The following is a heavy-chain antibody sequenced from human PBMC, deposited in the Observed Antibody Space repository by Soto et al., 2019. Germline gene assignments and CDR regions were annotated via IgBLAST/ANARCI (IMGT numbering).Heavy chain of an antibody. J-gene: IGHJ4*02. V-gene: IGHV3-30*18. D-gene: IGHD5-18*01. CDR3: AKSDTAMVRALFDY. Sequence: GGSLRLSCAASGFTFSSYGVHWVRQAPGKGLEWVAVISYDGSNKYYADSVKGRFTISRDNSKNTLYLQMNSLRAEDTAVYYCAKSDTAMVRALFDYWGQGTLVTVSS. CDR2: ISYDGSNK. CDR1: GFTFSSYG.